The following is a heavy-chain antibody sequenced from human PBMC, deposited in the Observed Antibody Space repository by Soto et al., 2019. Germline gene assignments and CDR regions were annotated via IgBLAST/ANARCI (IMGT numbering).Heavy chain of an antibody. CDR3: ARDRYGDYYAY. V-gene: IGHV4-31*03. J-gene: IGHJ4*02. CDR1: GASLSSGGYY. D-gene: IGHD3-22*01. CDR2: IYFDGMT. Sequence: QVQLLESGPGLVKPSQTLSLSCIVSGASLSSGGYYWNWIRQHPGKGLEWIGYIYFDGMTYCNPSLESRVTMSIDASKNQFSLHLSSVTAADTAVYYCARDRYGDYYAYWGQGILVTVSS.